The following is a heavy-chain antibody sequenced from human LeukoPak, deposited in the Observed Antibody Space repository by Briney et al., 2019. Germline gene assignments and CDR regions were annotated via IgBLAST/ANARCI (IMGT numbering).Heavy chain of an antibody. D-gene: IGHD3-3*01. J-gene: IGHJ5*02. Sequence: GGSLRLSCAASGFTFSSYAMHWVRQAPGKGLEWVAVISYDGSNKYYADSVKGRFTISRDNSKNTLYLQMNSLRAEDTAVYYCARDQPTYYDFWSGYFNWFDPWGQGTLVTVSP. CDR2: ISYDGSNK. V-gene: IGHV3-30-3*01. CDR1: GFTFSSYA. CDR3: ARDQPTYYDFWSGYFNWFDP.